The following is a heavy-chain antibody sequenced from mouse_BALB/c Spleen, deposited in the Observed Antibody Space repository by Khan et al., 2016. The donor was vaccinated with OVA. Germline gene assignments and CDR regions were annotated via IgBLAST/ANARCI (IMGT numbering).Heavy chain of an antibody. J-gene: IGHJ2*01. Sequence: QVQLQQPGAELMKPGASVKISCKATGYTFSSSWLEWVKQRPGHGLEWIGEILPGSGSRNYNEKFKGQATFTADISSKPTSMQLSSLQPEDSDVFKYARVKYGNRDDFDYWGQGTALTVAS. CDR3: ARVKYGNRDDFDY. V-gene: IGHV1-9*01. D-gene: IGHD1-1*01. CDR2: ILPGSGSR. CDR1: GYTFSSSW.